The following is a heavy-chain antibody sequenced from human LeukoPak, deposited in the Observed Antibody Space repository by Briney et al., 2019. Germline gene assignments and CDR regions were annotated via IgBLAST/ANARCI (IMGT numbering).Heavy chain of an antibody. D-gene: IGHD4-17*01. V-gene: IGHV3-53*01. CDR1: GFTVSSNY. Sequence: GGSLRLSCAASGFTVSSNYMSCVRQAPGKGLEWVSVIYSGGSTYYADSVKGRFTISRDNSKNTLYLQMNSLRAEDTAVYYCARLDYGDYVGAFDIWGQGTMVTVSS. J-gene: IGHJ3*02. CDR3: ARLDYGDYVGAFDI. CDR2: IYSGGST.